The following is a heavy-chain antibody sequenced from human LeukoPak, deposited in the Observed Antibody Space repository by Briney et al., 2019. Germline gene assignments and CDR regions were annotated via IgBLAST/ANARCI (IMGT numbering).Heavy chain of an antibody. CDR3: ARGRLGYCSSTSCYHYGVYYYYYYGMDV. CDR2: IIPIFGTA. CDR1: GGTFSSYA. Sequence: SVKVSCKASGGTFSSYAISWVRQAPGQGLEWMGGIIPIFGTANYAQKFQGRVTITADESTSTAYMELSSLRSEDTAVYYCARGRLGYCSSTSCYHYGVYYYYYYGMDVWGQGTTVTVSS. J-gene: IGHJ6*02. D-gene: IGHD2-2*01. V-gene: IGHV1-69*13.